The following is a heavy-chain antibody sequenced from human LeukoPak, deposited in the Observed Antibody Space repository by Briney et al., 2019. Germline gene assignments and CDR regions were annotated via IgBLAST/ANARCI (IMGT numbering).Heavy chain of an antibody. CDR3: ARDDYGDSGPLFDY. V-gene: IGHV3-23*01. CDR1: GFTFSSYN. J-gene: IGHJ4*02. Sequence: GGSRRLSCAASGFTFSSYNMNWVRRAPGQGLEWVSTIRTNGAGTHYADSVRGRFTISRDDSKNTLYLQMDSPRAEDTAVYYCARDDYGDSGPLFDYWGQGTLVTVSS. D-gene: IGHD4-17*01. CDR2: IRTNGAGT.